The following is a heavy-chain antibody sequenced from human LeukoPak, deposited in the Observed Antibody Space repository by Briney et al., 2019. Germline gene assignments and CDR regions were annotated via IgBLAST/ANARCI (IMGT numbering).Heavy chain of an antibody. Sequence: PSETLSLTCTVSGGSISSSSYYWGWIRQPPGKGLEWIGSLYYSGSTYYNPSLKSRVTISVDTSKNQFSLKLSSVTAADTAVYYCASPYYYDSSGHWSFDIWGQGTMVTVSS. CDR3: ASPYYYDSSGHWSFDI. CDR2: LYYSGST. J-gene: IGHJ3*02. V-gene: IGHV4-39*01. CDR1: GGSISSSSYY. D-gene: IGHD3-22*01.